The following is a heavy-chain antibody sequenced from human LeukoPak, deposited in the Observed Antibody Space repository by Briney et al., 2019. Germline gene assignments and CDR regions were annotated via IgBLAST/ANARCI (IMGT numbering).Heavy chain of an antibody. CDR2: IYYSGST. CDR1: GGSISSGSYY. J-gene: IGHJ4*02. Sequence: SETLSLTCTVSGGSISSGSYYWGWIRQPPGKGLEWIGSIYYSGSTYYNPSLKSRVTISVDTSKNQFSLKLSSVTAADTAVYYCARLVRGFTYGFDTGFDYWGQGTLVTVSS. CDR3: ARLVRGFTYGFDTGFDY. D-gene: IGHD5-18*01. V-gene: IGHV4-39*01.